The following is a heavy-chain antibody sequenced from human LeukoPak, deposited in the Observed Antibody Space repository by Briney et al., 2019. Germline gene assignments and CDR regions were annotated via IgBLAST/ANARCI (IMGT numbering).Heavy chain of an antibody. J-gene: IGHJ4*02. Sequence: PGGSLRLSCAASGFTFSDYYMSWIRQAPGKGLEWVSYISSSGSTIYYADSVKGRFTISRDNAKNSLYLQMNSLRAEDTAVYYCARGKGQNDYRDVQNQYYFDYWGQGTLVTVSS. CDR2: ISSSGSTI. D-gene: IGHD4-17*01. V-gene: IGHV3-11*01. CDR1: GFTFSDYY. CDR3: ARGKGQNDYRDVQNQYYFDY.